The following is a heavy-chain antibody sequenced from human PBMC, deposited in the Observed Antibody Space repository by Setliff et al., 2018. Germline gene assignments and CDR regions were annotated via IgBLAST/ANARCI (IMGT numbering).Heavy chain of an antibody. J-gene: IGHJ5*02. CDR1: GGSFSGYY. D-gene: IGHD3-10*01. CDR3: ARGKGSWVLLRWFDP. Sequence: PSETLSLTCAVYGGSFSGYYWTWIRQPPGKGLEWIGEINHSGSTNYNPSLKSRVTISVDTSKNQFSLKLSSVTAADTAVYYCARGKGSWVLLRWFDPWGQGTLVPVSS. V-gene: IGHV4-34*01. CDR2: INHSGST.